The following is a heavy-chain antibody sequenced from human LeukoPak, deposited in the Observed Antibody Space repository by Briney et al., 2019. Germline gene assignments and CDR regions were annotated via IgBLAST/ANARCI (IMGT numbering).Heavy chain of an antibody. J-gene: IGHJ4*02. Sequence: PSETLSLTCTVSGGSISSSSYYWGWIRQPPGKGLEWIGSIYYSGSTYYNPSLKSRVTISVDTSKNQFSLKLSSVTAADTAVYYRARQRAAAGTSPHYWGQGTLVTVSS. V-gene: IGHV4-39*01. CDR3: ARQRAAAGTSPHY. D-gene: IGHD6-13*01. CDR2: IYYSGST. CDR1: GGSISSSSYY.